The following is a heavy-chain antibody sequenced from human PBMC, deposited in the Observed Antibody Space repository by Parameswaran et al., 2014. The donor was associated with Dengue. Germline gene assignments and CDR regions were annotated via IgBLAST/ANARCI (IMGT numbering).Heavy chain of an antibody. V-gene: IGHV1-69*01. J-gene: IGHJ5*02. Sequence: WVRQAPGQGLEWMGGIIPIFGTANYAQKFQGRVTITADESTSTAYMELSSLRSEDTAVYYCARGGRYSGYDLASPWGQGTLVTVSS. D-gene: IGHD5-12*01. CDR2: IIPIFGTA. CDR3: ARGGRYSGYDLASP.